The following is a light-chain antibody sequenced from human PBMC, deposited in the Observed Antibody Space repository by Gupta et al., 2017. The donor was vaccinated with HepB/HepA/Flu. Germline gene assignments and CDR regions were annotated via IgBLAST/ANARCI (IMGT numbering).Light chain of an antibody. CDR3: CSYAGSYTVV. CDR2: DVS. V-gene: IGLV2-11*01. Sequence: QSALTQPRSVSGSPGQSVTISCTGTSSDVGGYNYVSWYQQHPGKAPKLMIYDVSKRPSGVPDRFSGSKSGNTASLTISGLQAEDEADYYCCSYAGSYTVVFG. CDR1: SSDVGGYNY. J-gene: IGLJ2*01.